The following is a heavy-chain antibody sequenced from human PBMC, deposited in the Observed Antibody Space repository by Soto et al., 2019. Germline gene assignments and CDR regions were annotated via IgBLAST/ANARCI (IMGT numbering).Heavy chain of an antibody. D-gene: IGHD6-19*01. CDR3: ARGDGYSSGHQPPYFDY. Sequence: QVQLVQSGAEVKKPGASVKVSCKASGYTFTSYAMHWVRQAPGQRLEWMGWINAGNGNTKYSPKFQGRVTITRDTYASTAYMELSSLRSEDTAVYYCARGDGYSSGHQPPYFDYWGQGTLVTVSS. V-gene: IGHV1-3*01. CDR2: INAGNGNT. CDR1: GYTFTSYA. J-gene: IGHJ4*02.